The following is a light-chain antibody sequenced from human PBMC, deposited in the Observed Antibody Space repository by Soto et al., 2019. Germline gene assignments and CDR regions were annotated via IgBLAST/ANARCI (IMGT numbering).Light chain of an antibody. CDR1: SSNIGSKT. J-gene: IGLJ1*01. CDR3: AAWDASRNGYV. Sequence: QSVLTQPPSASGTPGQRVTISCSGSSSNIGSKTVNWYQQLPGTVPKLLIYNSYQRPSGVPDRFSGSKSGTSASLAISGLQSEDEADYYCAAWDASRNGYVFGAGTKVTVL. CDR2: NSY. V-gene: IGLV1-44*01.